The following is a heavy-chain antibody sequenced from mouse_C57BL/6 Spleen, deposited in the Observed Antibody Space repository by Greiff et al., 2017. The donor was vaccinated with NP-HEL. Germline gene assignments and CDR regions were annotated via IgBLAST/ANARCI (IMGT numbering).Heavy chain of an antibody. J-gene: IGHJ3*01. CDR1: GYTFTSYW. Sequence: QVQLQQPGAELVMPGASVKLSCKASGYTFTSYWMHWVKQRPGQGLEWIGEIDPSNSYTNYNQKFKGKSTLTVDKSSSTAYMQLSSLTSEDSAVYYCAREGIYDGAYWGQGTLVTVSA. V-gene: IGHV1-69*01. CDR3: AREGIYDGAY. CDR2: IDPSNSYT. D-gene: IGHD2-12*01.